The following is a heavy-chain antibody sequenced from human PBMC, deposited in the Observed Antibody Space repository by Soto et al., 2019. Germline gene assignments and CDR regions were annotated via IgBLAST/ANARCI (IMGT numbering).Heavy chain of an antibody. CDR3: ARKLSYSSSWYWEVIFDY. CDR2: INHSGST. D-gene: IGHD6-13*01. J-gene: IGHJ4*02. Sequence: SETLSLTCAGYGGSFSGYYWSWIRQPPGKGLEWIGEINHSGSTNYNPSLKSRVTISVDTSKNQFSLKLSSVTAADTAVYYCARKLSYSSSWYWEVIFDYWGQGTLVTVSS. CDR1: GGSFSGYY. V-gene: IGHV4-34*01.